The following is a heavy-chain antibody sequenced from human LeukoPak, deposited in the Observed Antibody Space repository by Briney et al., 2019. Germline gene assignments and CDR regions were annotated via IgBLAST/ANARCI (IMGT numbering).Heavy chain of an antibody. Sequence: GGSLRLSCAASGFXFSGYEINWVRQAPGKGLEWVSYISSSGSTIYYADSVKGRFTISRDNAKNSLFLQMNSLRAEDTAVYYCAGLSGYRYSDHWGQGTLVTVSS. CDR1: GFXFSGYE. D-gene: IGHD2-21*02. CDR2: ISSSGSTI. CDR3: AGLSGYRYSDH. J-gene: IGHJ4*02. V-gene: IGHV3-48*03.